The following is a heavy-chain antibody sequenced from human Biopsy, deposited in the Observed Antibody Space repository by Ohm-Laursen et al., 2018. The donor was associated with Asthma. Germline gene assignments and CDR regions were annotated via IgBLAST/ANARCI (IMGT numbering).Heavy chain of an antibody. V-gene: IGHV4-34*01. CDR3: ARSPYYYGLLGPTRGFGVYAV. CDR1: GFTVSSNG. CDR2: TNHRGST. Sequence: LRLSCAASGFTVSSNGMSWVRQPPGKGLEWIGETNHRGSTNYNPSLKSRVTLSVDTSKNQFSVKLRSVTAADTAVYYCARSPYYYGLLGPTRGFGVYAVWGHGTLVTVSS. D-gene: IGHD3-10*01. J-gene: IGHJ3*01.